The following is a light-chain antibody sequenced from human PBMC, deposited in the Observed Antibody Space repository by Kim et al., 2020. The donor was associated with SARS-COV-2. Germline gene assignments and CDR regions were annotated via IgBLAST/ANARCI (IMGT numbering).Light chain of an antibody. V-gene: IGKV3-15*01. J-gene: IGKJ5*01. Sequence: EIVMTQSPATLSVSPGERVTLSCRASQSISSNLTWYQQKPGQAPRLHISGASTRPTNIPSRYSGSRSGREFTLTITTLHSEDFAIYYCQQYSDWRPFTFGQGTRLEI. CDR1: QSISSN. CDR3: QQYSDWRPFT. CDR2: GAS.